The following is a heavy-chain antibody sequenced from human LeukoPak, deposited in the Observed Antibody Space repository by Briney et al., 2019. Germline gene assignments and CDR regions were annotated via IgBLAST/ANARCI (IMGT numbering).Heavy chain of an antibody. V-gene: IGHV3-66*01. Sequence: GGSLRLSCAASGFTVSSNYMSWVRQAPGKGLEWVSVIYSGGSTYYAGSAKGRFTISRDNSKNTLYLQMNSLRAEDTAVYYCARSAVAPQIFDYWGRGTLVTVSS. J-gene: IGHJ4*02. CDR2: IYSGGST. CDR1: GFTVSSNY. CDR3: ARSAVAPQIFDY. D-gene: IGHD6-19*01.